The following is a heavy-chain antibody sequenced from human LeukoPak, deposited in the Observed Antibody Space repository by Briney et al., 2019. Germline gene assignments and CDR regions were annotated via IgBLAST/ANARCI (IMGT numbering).Heavy chain of an antibody. V-gene: IGHV1-69*02. CDR1: GGTFSSYT. Sequence: SVKVSCKASGGTFSSYTISWVRQAPGQGLEWMGRIIPILGIANYAQKFQGRVTITADKSTSTAYMELSSLRSEETAVYYCASRVSSSPPEDAFDIWGQGTMVTVSS. CDR3: ASRVSSSPPEDAFDI. J-gene: IGHJ3*02. D-gene: IGHD6-13*01. CDR2: IIPILGIA.